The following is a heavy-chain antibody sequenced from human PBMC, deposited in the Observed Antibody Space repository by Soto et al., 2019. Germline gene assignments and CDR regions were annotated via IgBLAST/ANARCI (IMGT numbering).Heavy chain of an antibody. J-gene: IGHJ5*02. CDR2: ISYDGSNK. CDR1: GFTFSSYA. V-gene: IGHV3-30-3*01. D-gene: IGHD3-9*01. Sequence: GGSLRLSXAASGFTFSSYAMHWVRQAPGKGLEWVAVISYDGSNKYYADSVKGRLTISRDNSKNTLYLQMNSLRAEDTAVYYCARDYDILTGSHWGPGDWFDPWGQGTLVTVSS. CDR3: ARDYDILTGSHWGPGDWFDP.